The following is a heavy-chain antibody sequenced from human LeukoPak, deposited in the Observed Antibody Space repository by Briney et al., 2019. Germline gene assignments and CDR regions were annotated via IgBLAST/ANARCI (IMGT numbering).Heavy chain of an antibody. CDR3: ATETIGRHYDY. CDR1: GFTFSSCG. J-gene: IGHJ4*02. V-gene: IGHV3-21*01. CDR2: IGPTGTDR. Sequence: KPGGSLRLSCAASGFTFSSCGFNWVRQAPGKGLEWVSSIGPTGTDRYYADSVRGRFTISRDNAKNSMYLQMDSLRDEDTADYYCATETIGRHYDYWGQGTLLTVSS. D-gene: IGHD1-14*01.